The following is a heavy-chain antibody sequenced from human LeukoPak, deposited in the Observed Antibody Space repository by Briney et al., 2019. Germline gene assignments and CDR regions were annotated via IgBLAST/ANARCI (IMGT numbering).Heavy chain of an antibody. CDR1: GFTFSSYS. V-gene: IGHV3-21*01. J-gene: IGHJ4*02. CDR3: ARDLRYGGFDY. CDR2: ISSSSSYI. Sequence: GGSLRLSCAASGFTFSSYSMNWVRQAPGRGLEWVSSISSSSSYIYYADSVKGRFTISRDNAKNSLYLQMNGLRAKERAVYYCARDLRYGGFDYWGQGTLVTVSS. D-gene: IGHD1-26*01.